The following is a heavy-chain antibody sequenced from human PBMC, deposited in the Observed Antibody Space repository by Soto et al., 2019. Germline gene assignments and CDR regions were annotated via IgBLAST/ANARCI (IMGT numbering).Heavy chain of an antibody. Sequence: PGGSLRLSCAASGFTLSNAWLSWVRQAQGKGLEWVGRIKSKTDGGTTDYAAHVTGRFTISRDDSKNTLYLQMNSLKTEDTAVYYCSTYYVEMATWGMDVWGQGTTVTVSS. V-gene: IGHV3-15*01. J-gene: IGHJ6*02. CDR2: IKSKTDGGTT. D-gene: IGHD5-12*01. CDR3: STYYVEMATWGMDV. CDR1: GFTLSNAW.